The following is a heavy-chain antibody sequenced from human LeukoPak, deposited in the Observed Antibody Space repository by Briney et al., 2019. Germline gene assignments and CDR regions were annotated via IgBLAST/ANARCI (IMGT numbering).Heavy chain of an antibody. V-gene: IGHV4-39*01. CDR2: IYYSGST. CDR1: GGSISSSSYY. J-gene: IGHJ4*02. CDR3: ARRVWVNSGSYYNYFDY. Sequence: SETLSLTXTVSGGSISSSSYYWGWIRQPPGKGLEWIGSIYYSGSTYYNPSLKSRVTISVDTSKNQFSLKLSSVTAADTAVYYCARRVWVNSGSYYNYFDYWGQGTLVTVSS. D-gene: IGHD1-26*01.